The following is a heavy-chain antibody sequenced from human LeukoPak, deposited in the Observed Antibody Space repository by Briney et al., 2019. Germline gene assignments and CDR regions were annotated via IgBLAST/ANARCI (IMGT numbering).Heavy chain of an antibody. CDR2: INPSGEST. CDR3: ARGYSFGDY. CDR1: GYSFSNYY. V-gene: IGHV1-46*01. J-gene: IGHJ4*02. Sequence: ASVKVSCKASGYSFSNYYMHWVRQAPGQGLEWMGIINPSGESTMYAQKFQDRVTMTWHTSTSTVYMELSSLRSEDTAVYFCARGYSFGDYWGQGTLVTVSS. D-gene: IGHD4-11*01.